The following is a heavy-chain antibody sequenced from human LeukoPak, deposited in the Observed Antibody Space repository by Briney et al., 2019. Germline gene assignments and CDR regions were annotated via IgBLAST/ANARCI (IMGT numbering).Heavy chain of an antibody. CDR3: AKGIYSSGWDYFDY. Sequence: GGSLRLSFAASGFTFSNYTMSWVRQAPGKGLEWVSVIRGSGGGTYYADAVKGRFTISRDNSKNTLYLQMNSLRAEDTAVYYCAKGIYSSGWDYFDYWGQGTLVTVSS. D-gene: IGHD6-19*01. CDR2: IRGSGGGT. CDR1: GFTFSNYT. V-gene: IGHV3-23*01. J-gene: IGHJ4*02.